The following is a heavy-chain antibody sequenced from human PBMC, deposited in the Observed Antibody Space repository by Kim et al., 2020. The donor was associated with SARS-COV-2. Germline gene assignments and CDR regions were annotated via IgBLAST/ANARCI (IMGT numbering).Heavy chain of an antibody. J-gene: IGHJ4*02. V-gene: IGHV3-23*01. CDR3: AKVWVVAATTDFDY. D-gene: IGHD2-15*01. Sequence: ADSVKGRFTISRDNSKNTLYLQMNSLRAEDTAVYYCAKVWVVAATTDFDYWGQGTLVTVSS.